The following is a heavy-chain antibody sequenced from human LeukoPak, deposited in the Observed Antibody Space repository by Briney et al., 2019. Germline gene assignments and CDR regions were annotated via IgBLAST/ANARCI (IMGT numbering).Heavy chain of an antibody. V-gene: IGHV3-53*04. CDR2: IYSGGST. D-gene: IGHD6-6*01. CDR3: ARDVGHSSSSINFQH. J-gene: IGHJ1*01. CDR1: GFTVSSNY. Sequence: GGSLRLSCAASGFTVSSNYMSWVRQAPGKGLEWVSVIYSGGSTYYADSVKGRFTISRHNSKNTLYLQMNSLRAEDTAVYYCARDVGHSSSSINFQHWGQGTLVTVSS.